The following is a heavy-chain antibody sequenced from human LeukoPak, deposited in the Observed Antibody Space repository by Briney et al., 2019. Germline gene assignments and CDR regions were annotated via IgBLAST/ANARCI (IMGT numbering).Heavy chain of an antibody. CDR3: ARGTGYCSGGSCS. CDR2: IYYSGST. CDR1: GGSISSYY. D-gene: IGHD2-15*01. J-gene: IGHJ5*02. Sequence: SETLSLTCTVSGGSISSYYWSWIRQPPGKGLEWIGYIYYSGSTNYNPSLKSRVAISVDTSKNQFSLKLSSVTAADTAVYYCARGTGYCSGGSCSWGQGTLVTVSS. V-gene: IGHV4-59*01.